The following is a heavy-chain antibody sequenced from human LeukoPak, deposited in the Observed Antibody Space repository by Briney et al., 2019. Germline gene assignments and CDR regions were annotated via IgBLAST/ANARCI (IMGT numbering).Heavy chain of an antibody. CDR1: GFTFSSYS. D-gene: IGHD3-22*01. Sequence: PGGSLRLSCAASGFTFSSYSMNWVRQAPGKGLEWVSSISSSSSYIYYADSVKGRFTISRDNAKNSLYLQMNGLRAEDTAVYYCARDFYHDSSGSSFDYWGQGTLVTVSS. CDR2: ISSSSSYI. V-gene: IGHV3-21*01. J-gene: IGHJ4*02. CDR3: ARDFYHDSSGSSFDY.